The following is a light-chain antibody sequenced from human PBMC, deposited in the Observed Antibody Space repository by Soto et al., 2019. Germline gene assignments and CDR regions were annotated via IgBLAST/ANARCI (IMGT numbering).Light chain of an antibody. CDR2: DVS. CDR1: SSDVGGYNL. CDR3: SSYTSSSTVV. J-gene: IGLJ1*01. Sequence: QSVLTQPASVSGSPGQSITISCTGGSSDVGGYNLVSWYQHLPGKAPKLIICDVSNRPSGVSNRFSGSKSGNTASLTISGLQAEDEADYYCSSYTSSSTVVFGGGTKLTVL. V-gene: IGLV2-14*03.